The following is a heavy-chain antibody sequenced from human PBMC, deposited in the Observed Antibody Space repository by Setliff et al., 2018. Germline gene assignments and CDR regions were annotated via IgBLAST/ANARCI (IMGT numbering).Heavy chain of an antibody. Sequence: GGSLRLSCAASGFTFSDYYMSWIRQAPGKGLEWVSYITSSGTTTFYTDSVKGRFAISRDNARNSLYLQMNSLRAEDTAVYYCARDNWVDSVMVTEKGEFWGQGTLVTVSS. CDR2: ITSSGTTT. D-gene: IGHD5-18*01. CDR3: ARDNWVDSVMVTEKGEF. J-gene: IGHJ4*02. V-gene: IGHV3-11*04. CDR1: GFTFSDYY.